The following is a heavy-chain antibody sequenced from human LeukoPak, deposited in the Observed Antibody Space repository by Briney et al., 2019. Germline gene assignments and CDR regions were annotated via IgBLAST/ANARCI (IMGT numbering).Heavy chain of an antibody. CDR3: VKDRDWGFGY. J-gene: IGHJ4*02. V-gene: IGHV3-30*02. CDR1: GFTFIRYG. Sequence: GSLRLSCAASGFTFIRYGMHWVRQAPGKGLEWVTYIRSDGSNKYYGDSVKGRFTISRDNSQNTLYLQMNSLRAEDTAIYYCVKDRDWGFGYWGQGTLVTVSS. CDR2: IRSDGSNK. D-gene: IGHD7-27*01.